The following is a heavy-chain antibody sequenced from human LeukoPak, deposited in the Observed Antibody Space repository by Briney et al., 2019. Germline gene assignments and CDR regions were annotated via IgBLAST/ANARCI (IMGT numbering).Heavy chain of an antibody. D-gene: IGHD6-6*01. CDR3: ARDPDTFIAARPSGGDY. Sequence: GGSLRLSCAASGFTFSSHSMNWVRQAPGKGLEWVSSISSSSSYIYYADSVKGRFTISRDNAKNSLYLQMNSLRAEDTAVYFCARDPDTFIAARPSGGDYWGQGTLVTVSS. CDR2: ISSSSSYI. V-gene: IGHV3-21*01. J-gene: IGHJ4*02. CDR1: GFTFSSHS.